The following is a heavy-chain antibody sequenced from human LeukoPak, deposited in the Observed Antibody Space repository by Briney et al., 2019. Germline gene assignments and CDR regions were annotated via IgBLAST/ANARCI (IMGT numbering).Heavy chain of an antibody. V-gene: IGHV4-59*11. Sequence: SDTLSLTCTVSDGPIRGHYWTWIRQSPIKGLEWIGDISNSGSTKYNPSLRSRVTISIDTSRSQFSLRLSSVTAADTAVYYCGRDALVGFLSYCYIDVWGKGITVTVSS. D-gene: IGHD2-15*01. J-gene: IGHJ6*03. CDR1: DGPIRGHY. CDR2: ISNSGST. CDR3: GRDALVGFLSYCYIDV.